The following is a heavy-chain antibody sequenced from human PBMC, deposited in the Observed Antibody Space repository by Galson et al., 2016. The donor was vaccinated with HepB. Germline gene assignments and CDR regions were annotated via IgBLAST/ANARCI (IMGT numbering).Heavy chain of an antibody. Sequence: SLRLSCAASGFTFSDYWMSWVRQAPGKGLEWVANIKQDGSKKEYLDSVEGRFTISRGNAAKSVYLQLNSLRADDTAVYYCAREGAGAFDNWGQGTLVTVSS. D-gene: IGHD1-26*01. CDR2: IKQDGSKK. J-gene: IGHJ4*02. CDR1: GFTFSDYW. V-gene: IGHV3-7*03. CDR3: AREGAGAFDN.